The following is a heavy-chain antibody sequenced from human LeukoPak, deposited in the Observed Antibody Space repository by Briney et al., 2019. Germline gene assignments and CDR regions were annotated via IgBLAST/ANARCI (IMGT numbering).Heavy chain of an antibody. J-gene: IGHJ3*02. D-gene: IGHD3-22*01. Sequence: GMTLRFSCAASGLNFSSYGMLWVRQAPGKGLEWVAVISYDGSNKYYADSVKGRFTISRDNSKNTLHMQMNTLRAEDTAMYYCAKALNSYDRAYDMWGQGTVVTVSS. V-gene: IGHV3-30*18. CDR1: GLNFSSYG. CDR3: AKALNSYDRAYDM. CDR2: ISYDGSNK.